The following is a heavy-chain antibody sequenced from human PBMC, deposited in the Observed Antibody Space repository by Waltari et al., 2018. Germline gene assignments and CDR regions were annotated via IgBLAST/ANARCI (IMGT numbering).Heavy chain of an antibody. CDR2: IYYTGTT. J-gene: IGHJ4*02. V-gene: IGHV4-39*01. Sequence: QLQLQESGPGLVKPSETLSLTCTVSDDSINRANYSWGWIRQPPGKGLEWIGSIYYTGTTSYNPSLKRRVTISLDTDKNQFSLDLNSVTAADTAVYYCARSLHVFRAAAGLFHYWGQGALVIVSS. D-gene: IGHD6-13*01. CDR1: DDSINRANYS. CDR3: ARSLHVFRAAAGLFHY.